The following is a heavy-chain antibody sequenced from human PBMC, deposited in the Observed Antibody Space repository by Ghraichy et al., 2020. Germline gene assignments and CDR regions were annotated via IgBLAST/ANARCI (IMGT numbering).Heavy chain of an antibody. CDR3: ARFKRWYHHYFDY. J-gene: IGHJ4*02. D-gene: IGHD4-23*01. Sequence: SQTLSLTCAVYGGSFSGYYWSWIRQPPGKGLEWIGEINHSGSTNYNPSLKSQVTISVDTSKNQFSLKLSSVTAADTAVYYCARFKRWYHHYFDYWGQGTLVTVSS. CDR1: GGSFSGYY. V-gene: IGHV4-34*01. CDR2: INHSGST.